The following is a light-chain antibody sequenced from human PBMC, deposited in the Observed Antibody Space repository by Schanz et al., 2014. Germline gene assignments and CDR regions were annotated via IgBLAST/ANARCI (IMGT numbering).Light chain of an antibody. V-gene: IGLV2-11*01. CDR2: DVS. CDR3: YSYAGSYTWV. Sequence: QSVLTQPPSASGSPGQSVTISCTGTSSDVGGYNYVSWYQQHPGKAPKVMIYDVSKRPSGLPDRFSGSKSGNTASLTISGLQGEDEADYYCYSYAGSYTWVFGGGTKLTVL. CDR1: SSDVGGYNY. J-gene: IGLJ3*02.